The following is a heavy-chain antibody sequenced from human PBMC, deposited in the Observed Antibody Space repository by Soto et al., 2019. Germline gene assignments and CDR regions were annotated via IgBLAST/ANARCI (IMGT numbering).Heavy chain of an antibody. V-gene: IGHV1-3*03. D-gene: IGHD3-10*01. CDR1: GYTFSSYT. J-gene: IGHJ4*02. CDR2: INSGNGNT. Sequence: ASVKVSCKASGYTFSSYTIHWLRQAPGQSLEWMGWINSGNGNTKYSQKFHGRVTFTRDTSANTAYMELTTLGSEDMAVYYCARASMVRGPHFDYWGQGTLVTVST. CDR3: ARASMVRGPHFDY.